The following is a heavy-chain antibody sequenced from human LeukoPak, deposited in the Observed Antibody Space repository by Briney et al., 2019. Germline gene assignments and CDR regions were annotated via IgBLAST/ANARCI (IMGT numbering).Heavy chain of an antibody. V-gene: IGHV3-66*02. Sequence: GGSLRLSXAASGFTVSNNYISWVRQAPGKGLEWVSVIQSDGSTYYADSVRGRFTISRDNSKNTLYLQMNSLRAEDTAVYYCTRGGAFDIWGQGTMVTVSS. CDR3: TRGGAFDI. CDR2: IQSDGST. D-gene: IGHD3-16*01. J-gene: IGHJ3*02. CDR1: GFTVSNNY.